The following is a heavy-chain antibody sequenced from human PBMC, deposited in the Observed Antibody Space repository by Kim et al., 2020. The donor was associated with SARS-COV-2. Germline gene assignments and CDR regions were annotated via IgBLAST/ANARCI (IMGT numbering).Heavy chain of an antibody. J-gene: IGHJ3*01. D-gene: IGHD2-8*01. CDR3: AKDIWCWAFDA. Sequence: GGSLRLSCAASGFSMSGNAMSWVRQAPGKGLEWVSAIGGSDDRTDYAGSVKGRFTISRDKAKNTLYLQLNRLREDDTAVYYCAKDIWCWAFDAWGQGTVV. CDR2: IGGSDDRT. V-gene: IGHV3-23*01. CDR1: GFSMSGNA.